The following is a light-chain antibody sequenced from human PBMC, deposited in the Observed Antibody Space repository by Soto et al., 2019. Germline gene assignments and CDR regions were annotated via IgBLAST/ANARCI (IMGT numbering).Light chain of an antibody. J-gene: IGKJ2*01. CDR1: QSVSSY. CDR2: DAS. V-gene: IGKV3-11*01. Sequence: EIVLTQSPATLSLSPGERATLSCRASQSVSSYLAWYQQKPGQAPRLLIYDASNRATGIPARFSGSGSGTDFTLTISSLVPEDFAVYYCQQRINWPPHYTFGQGTKLEIK. CDR3: QQRINWPPHYT.